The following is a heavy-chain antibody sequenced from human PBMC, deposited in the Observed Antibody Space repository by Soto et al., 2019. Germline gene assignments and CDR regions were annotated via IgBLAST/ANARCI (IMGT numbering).Heavy chain of an antibody. CDR2: IYPGDSNT. CDR1: GYRFTTYW. Sequence: PGESLKISCKGSGYRFTTYWIGWVRQMPGKGLEWMGLIYPGDSNTRFSPSFQGQVTISVDMSISTAYLQWSSLRVSDTAMYYCTRQGCGSTSCYSLLDYWGQGTLVTVSS. J-gene: IGHJ4*02. V-gene: IGHV5-51*01. D-gene: IGHD2-2*02. CDR3: TRQGCGSTSCYSLLDY.